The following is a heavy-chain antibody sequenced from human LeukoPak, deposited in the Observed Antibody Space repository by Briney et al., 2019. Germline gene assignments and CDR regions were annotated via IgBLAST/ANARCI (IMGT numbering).Heavy chain of an antibody. CDR1: GFIFSNYY. D-gene: IGHD3-10*01. CDR2: IKPDGGEK. CDR3: ARDRATMVRGVIIRGDY. V-gene: IGHV3-7*03. Sequence: GGSRRLSCAVSGFIFSNYYMNWVRQAPGKGLEWVANIKPDGGEKYYVDSVKGRFTISRDNAKNSLYLQMNSLRAEDTAVYYCARDRATMVRGVIIRGDYWGQGTLVTVSS. J-gene: IGHJ4*02.